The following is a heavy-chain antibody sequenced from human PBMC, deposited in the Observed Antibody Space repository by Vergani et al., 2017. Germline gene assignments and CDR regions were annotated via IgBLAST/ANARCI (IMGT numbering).Heavy chain of an antibody. V-gene: IGHV1-69*01. J-gene: IGHJ6*02. D-gene: IGHD5-12*01. CDR1: GGTFSSYA. Sequence: QVQLVQSGAEVKKPGSSVKVSCKASGGTFSSYAISWVRQAPGQGLEWMGGFIPIFGTANYAQKFQGRVTITADESTSTAYMELSSLRSENTAVYDCASARGCSGYDSGLGPSVYYYGMDVWGQGTTVTVSS. CDR3: ASARGCSGYDSGLGPSVYYYGMDV. CDR2: FIPIFGTA.